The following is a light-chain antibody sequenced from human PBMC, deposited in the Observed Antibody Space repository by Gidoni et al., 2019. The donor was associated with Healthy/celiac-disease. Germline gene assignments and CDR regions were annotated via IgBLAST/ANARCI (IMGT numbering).Light chain of an antibody. J-gene: IGKJ3*01. CDR1: QSASSY. CDR3: QQRSNWLVT. Sequence: DIVLTQSPATMSLSPGERATLSCRASQSASSYLAGYQQKPGQAPRRRIYDASNRATGSPARFSGRGAGTDFTRTSSSLEPEDLAVYYGQQRSNWLVTFGPGTKGESK. CDR2: DAS. V-gene: IGKV3-11*01.